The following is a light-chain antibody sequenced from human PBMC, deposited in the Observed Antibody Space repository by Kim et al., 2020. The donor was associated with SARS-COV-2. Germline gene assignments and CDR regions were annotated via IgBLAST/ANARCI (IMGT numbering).Light chain of an antibody. Sequence: ATITCNSSQSVLCGSQNKVFLAWYQHKPGQAPKLLIYWASTRESGVPDRFSGSGSGTEFTLTISSLQAEDVAVYYCQQYCRTPYTFGQGTKVDIK. CDR2: WAS. CDR1: QSVLCGSQNKVF. V-gene: IGKV4-1*01. J-gene: IGKJ2*01. CDR3: QQYCRTPYT.